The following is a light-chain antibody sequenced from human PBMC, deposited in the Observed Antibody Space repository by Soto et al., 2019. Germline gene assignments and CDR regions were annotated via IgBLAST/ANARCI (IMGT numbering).Light chain of an antibody. J-gene: IGKJ4*01. Sequence: EIVLTQSPAPLPFPPGERATLSCRASQSVSSSYLAWYQQKSGQAPRLLIYGASSRATGIPDRFSGSGSGTGFTLTISRLEPEDFAVYYCQQYGSSPLTFGGGTKVEIK. V-gene: IGKV3-20*01. CDR2: GAS. CDR3: QQYGSSPLT. CDR1: QSVSSSY.